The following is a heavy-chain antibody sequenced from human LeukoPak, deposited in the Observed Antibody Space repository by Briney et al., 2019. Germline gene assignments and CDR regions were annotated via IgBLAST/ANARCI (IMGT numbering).Heavy chain of an antibody. CDR2: IWYDGSNK. J-gene: IGHJ4*02. Sequence: GGSLRLSCAESGFTFSSYDMHWVRQAPGKGLEWMAVIWYDGSNKYYADSVKGRFTISRDNSKNTLYLQMNSLRAEDTAVYYCAKVPYSSSWPFDYWGQGTLVTVSS. CDR3: AKVPYSSSWPFDY. CDR1: GFTFSSYD. V-gene: IGHV3-30*02. D-gene: IGHD6-13*01.